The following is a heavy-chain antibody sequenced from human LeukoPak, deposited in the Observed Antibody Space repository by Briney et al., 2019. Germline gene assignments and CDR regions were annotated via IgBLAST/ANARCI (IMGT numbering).Heavy chain of an antibody. CDR3: AGTVVGATRPSPDY. CDR2: ISYDGKSQ. D-gene: IGHD1-26*01. J-gene: IGHJ4*02. CDR1: GFNFGNYA. V-gene: IGHV3-30*04. Sequence: GGSLRLSCVGSGFNFGNYALHWVRHIPGRGMEWVSLISYDGKSQYYADSVKGRFTVSRDNSRNTLFLQMNSLRADDTAVYYCAGTVVGATRPSPDYWGQGTLVTVSS.